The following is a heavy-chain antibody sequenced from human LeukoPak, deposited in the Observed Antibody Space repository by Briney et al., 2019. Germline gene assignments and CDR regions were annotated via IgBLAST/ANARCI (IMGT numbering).Heavy chain of an antibody. CDR2: ISSSSSYI. Sequence: GGSLRLSCAASGFIFSSYAMNWVRQAPGKGLEWVSSISSSSSYIYYADSVKGRFTISRDNAKNSLYLQMNSLRAEDTAVYYCARDRMRGSFDYWGQGTLVTVSS. CDR1: GFIFSSYA. CDR3: ARDRMRGSFDY. J-gene: IGHJ4*02. D-gene: IGHD3-10*01. V-gene: IGHV3-21*01.